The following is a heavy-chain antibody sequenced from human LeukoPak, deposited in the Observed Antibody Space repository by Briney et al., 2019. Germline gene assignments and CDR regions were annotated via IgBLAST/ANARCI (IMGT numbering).Heavy chain of an antibody. CDR2: ISSSSSYI. V-gene: IGHV3-21*01. CDR3: AREPPYSSSVDY. CDR1: GFTFSSYS. J-gene: IGHJ4*02. D-gene: IGHD6-6*01. Sequence: GGSLRLSCAASGFTFSSYSMNWVRQAPGKGLEWVSSISSSSSYICYADSVKGRFTISRDNAKNSLYPQMNSLRAEDTAVYYCAREPPYSSSVDYWGQGTLVTVSS.